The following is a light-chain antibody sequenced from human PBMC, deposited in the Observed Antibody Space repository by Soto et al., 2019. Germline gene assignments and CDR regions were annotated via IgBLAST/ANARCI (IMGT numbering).Light chain of an antibody. J-gene: IGKJ4*01. CDR1: QSVSSY. V-gene: IGKV3-11*01. CDR3: HQRSNWPLT. CDR2: DAS. Sequence: EIVLTQSPATLSLSPGERATLFCRASQSVSSYLVWYQQKPGQAPRLLIYDASNRATGIPDRFRGSGSGTDFTLTINSLEPEDFAVYYCHQRSNWPLTFGGGTKVDIK.